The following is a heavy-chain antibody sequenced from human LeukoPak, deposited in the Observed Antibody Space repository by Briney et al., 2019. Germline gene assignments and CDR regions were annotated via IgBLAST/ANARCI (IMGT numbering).Heavy chain of an antibody. CDR1: GITFSSYG. CDR3: ARYPMIVVVITDRRAFDI. V-gene: IGHV3-30*03. D-gene: IGHD3-22*01. CDR2: ISYDGSNK. J-gene: IGHJ3*02. Sequence: QPGGSLRLSCAASGITFSSYGMSWVRQAPGKGLEWVAVISYDGSNKYYADSVKGRFTISRDNSKNTLYLQMNSLRAEDTAVYYCARYPMIVVVITDRRAFDIWGQGTMVTVSS.